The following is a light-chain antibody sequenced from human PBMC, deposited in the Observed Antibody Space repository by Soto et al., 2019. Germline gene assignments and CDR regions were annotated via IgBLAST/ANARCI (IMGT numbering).Light chain of an antibody. V-gene: IGLV1-51*01. CDR2: DDN. J-gene: IGLJ1*01. CDR1: SSNIGGNS. CDR3: GSWDSSLSAYV. Sequence: QSALTQSPSVSAAPGQKVTISCSGSSSNIGGNSVSWYQQLPGTAPKLLIYDDNKRPSGIPDRFSGSKSGTSATLGITGFQTGDEADYYCGSWDSSLSAYVFGTGTKVTVL.